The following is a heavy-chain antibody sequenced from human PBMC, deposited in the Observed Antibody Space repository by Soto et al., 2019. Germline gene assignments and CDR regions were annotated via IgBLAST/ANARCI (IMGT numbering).Heavy chain of an antibody. D-gene: IGHD1-7*01. CDR2: IYYSGTT. Sequence: PSETLSLTCTVSGGAMSSYYWTWVRQPPGKALEWIGYIYYSGTTHYNPSLKSRVTISVDTSKNQFSLKLSSVTAADTAVYYCARGLTTATTPYDYWGQGTLVTVSS. CDR1: GGAMSSYY. V-gene: IGHV4-59*01. CDR3: ARGLTTATTPYDY. J-gene: IGHJ4*02.